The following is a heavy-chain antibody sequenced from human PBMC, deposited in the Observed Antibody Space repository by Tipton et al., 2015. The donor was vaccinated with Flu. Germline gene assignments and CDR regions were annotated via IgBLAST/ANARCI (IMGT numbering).Heavy chain of an antibody. J-gene: IGHJ4*02. CDR1: GGSISTYY. V-gene: IGHV4-59*01. D-gene: IGHD3-22*01. CDR2: INYNGGT. CDR3: ARAPYSDYDTSGSSFDY. Sequence: GSLRLSCTVSGGSISTYYWSWIRQPPGKGLEWIGFINYNGGTDYNPSLKSRVTISVDTSKNQFSLRLSSATAADTAVYYCARAPYSDYDTSGSSFDYWDQGTLVTVSS.